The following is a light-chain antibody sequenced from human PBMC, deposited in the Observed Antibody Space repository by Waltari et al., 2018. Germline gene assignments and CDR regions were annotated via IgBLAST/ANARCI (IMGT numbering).Light chain of an antibody. V-gene: IGLV2-23*02. CDR3: SSYAGSSKGV. CDR2: AVS. J-gene: IGLJ2*01. Sequence: QSALTQPTSVSGSPGQSITISCTGTSSDVGKYKRVSWYHQHPGKAPKNMLYAVSKRPSGVSDRFSGSKSGDMASLTIPGLQPEDEAEYFCSSYAGSSKGVFGGGTKVTVL. CDR1: SSDVGKYKR.